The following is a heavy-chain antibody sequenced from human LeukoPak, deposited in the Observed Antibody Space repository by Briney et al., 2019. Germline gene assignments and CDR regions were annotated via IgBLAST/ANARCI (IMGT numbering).Heavy chain of an antibody. CDR3: ARADRLGGGPYLTGP. Sequence: ASVKVSCKTSGYSFSDYYMHWVRQAPGQGLEWMGWINPNSGGTSSAQKFQGRVTMTRDTSITTVYMEVNWLTSDDAAIYYCARADRLGGGPYLTGPWGQGTLVTVSS. V-gene: IGHV1-2*02. CDR2: INPNSGGT. CDR1: GYSFSDYY. D-gene: IGHD3-9*01. J-gene: IGHJ5*02.